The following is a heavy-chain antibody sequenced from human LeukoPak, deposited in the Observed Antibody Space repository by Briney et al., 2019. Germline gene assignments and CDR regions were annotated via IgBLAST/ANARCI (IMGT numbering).Heavy chain of an antibody. CDR2: IYYSGST. J-gene: IGHJ5*02. CDR1: GGSISSGDYY. CDR3: ARVVTTVTGFDP. D-gene: IGHD4-17*01. V-gene: IGHV4-30-4*01. Sequence: SQTLSLTCTVSGGSISSGDYYWSWIRQPPGKGLEWIGYIYYSGSTYYNPSLKSRVTISVDTSKNQSSLKLSSVTAADTAVYYCARVVTTVTGFDPWGQGTLVTVSS.